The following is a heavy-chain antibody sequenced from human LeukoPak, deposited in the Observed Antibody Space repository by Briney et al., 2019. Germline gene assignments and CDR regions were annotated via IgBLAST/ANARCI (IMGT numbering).Heavy chain of an antibody. Sequence: GGSLRLSCAASGFTFSSYAMSWGRQAPGKGLEWASAISQGGASTNYADSVKGRFTVARDNSKNTLFLQMHGLRADDTAVYYCARHLGYSSSHTDYWGQGTRVTV. V-gene: IGHV3-23*01. CDR1: GFTFSSYA. D-gene: IGHD6-13*01. J-gene: IGHJ4*02. CDR3: ARHLGYSSSHTDY. CDR2: ISQGGAST.